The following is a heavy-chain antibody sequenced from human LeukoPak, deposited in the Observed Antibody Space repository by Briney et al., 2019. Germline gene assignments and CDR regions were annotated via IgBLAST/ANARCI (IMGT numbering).Heavy chain of an antibody. CDR2: ISGYNGNT. J-gene: IGHJ5*02. V-gene: IGHV1-18*01. D-gene: IGHD3-9*01. CDR1: GYTFTKYG. Sequence: ASVKVSCKASGYTFTKYGISWVRQAPGKGLEWMGWISGYNGNTKNVQKFRGRVTMTTDTSTSTAYMELRSLRSDDTAVYFCVRMAYDFLTGYFQPNWFDPWGQGTLVTVSS. CDR3: VRMAYDFLTGYFQPNWFDP.